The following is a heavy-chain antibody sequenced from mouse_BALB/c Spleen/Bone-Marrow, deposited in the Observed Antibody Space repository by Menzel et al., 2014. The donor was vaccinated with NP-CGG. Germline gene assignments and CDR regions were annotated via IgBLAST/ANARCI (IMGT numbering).Heavy chain of an antibody. J-gene: IGHJ2*01. V-gene: IGHV5-6-5*01. Sequence: EESGGRLVTPGTPLTLSCTASGFSLSDYAMGWDRQAPGKGLDYFGIMSISGSIYYASWAKSRFTISKTSASVDLKITSPTTEDTATYFCARSHYSGVTYYYFSLWGQGTLVAVSS. D-gene: IGHD1-1*02. CDR3: ARSHYSGVTYYYFSL. CDR2: MSISGSI. CDR1: GFSLSDYA.